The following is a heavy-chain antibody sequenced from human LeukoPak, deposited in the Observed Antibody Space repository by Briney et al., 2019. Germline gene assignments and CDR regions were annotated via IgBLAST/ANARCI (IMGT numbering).Heavy chain of an antibody. V-gene: IGHV1-3*01. D-gene: IGHD3-22*01. CDR1: GYTFTSYA. CDR3: ARDLGLLSSGDK. J-gene: IGHJ4*02. Sequence: ASVKVSCKASGYTFTSYAMHWVRQAPGQRLEWMGWINAGNGNTKYSQKFQGRVTITRDTSASTAYMELSSLRSEDTAVYYCARDLGLLSSGDKWGQGTLVTVSS. CDR2: INAGNGNT.